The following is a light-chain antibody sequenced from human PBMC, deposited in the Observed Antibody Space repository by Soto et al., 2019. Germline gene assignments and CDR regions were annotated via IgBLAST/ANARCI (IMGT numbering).Light chain of an antibody. CDR3: AAWDDSLSGWV. J-gene: IGLJ3*02. CDR2: SNN. Sequence: QSVLTQPPSASGTPGQRVTISCSGSSSNIGSNYVYWYQQLPGTAPKLLIYSNNQRPSGVPDRFSGSKSGTYDSLAISGLRSEDEADYYCAAWDDSLSGWVFGGGTKLTVL. V-gene: IGLV1-47*02. CDR1: SSNIGSNY.